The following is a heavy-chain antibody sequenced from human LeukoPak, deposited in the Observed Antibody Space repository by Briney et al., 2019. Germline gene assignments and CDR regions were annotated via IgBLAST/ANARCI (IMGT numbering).Heavy chain of an antibody. D-gene: IGHD6-19*01. V-gene: IGHV3-72*01. CDR1: GSTFSDHP. Sequence: PGGSLRLSCGVSGSTFSDHPMDWVRQAPGKGLEWVGRIRNKVYSYSTEYAASVKGRFTVSRDDSKNSLYLQMNSLETEDTAVYYCVRAHSSGRAFDYWGQGTLVTVSS. CDR2: IRNKVYSYST. CDR3: VRAHSSGRAFDY. J-gene: IGHJ4*02.